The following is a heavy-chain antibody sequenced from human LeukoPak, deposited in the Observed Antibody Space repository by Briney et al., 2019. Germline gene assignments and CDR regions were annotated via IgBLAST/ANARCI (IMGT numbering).Heavy chain of an antibody. J-gene: IGHJ4*02. CDR2: ISHDGSDN. D-gene: IGHD3-10*01. V-gene: IGHV3-30*18. CDR1: GFTFSSYG. CDR3: AKELYFGSGSYPDY. Sequence: PGGSLRLSCAASGFTFSSYGMHWVRQAPGKGLEWVAVISHDGSDNHYAGSVKGRFTISRDNSKNTVYLQMTSLRPEDTAVYFCAKELYFGSGSYPDYWGQGTLVRVSS.